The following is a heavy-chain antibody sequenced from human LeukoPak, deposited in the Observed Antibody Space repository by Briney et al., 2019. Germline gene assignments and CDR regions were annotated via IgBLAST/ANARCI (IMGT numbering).Heavy chain of an antibody. J-gene: IGHJ4*02. CDR1: GYTFTRYY. CDR2: INPSGGST. V-gene: IGHV1-46*01. CDR3: ARASNRITMVRGVRGTFDY. Sequence: ASVKVSCKASGYTFTRYYMHWVRQAPGQGLEWIGIINPSGGSTSYAQKFQGRVTMTRDMSTSTVYMELSSLRSEDTAVYYCARASNRITMVRGVRGTFDYWGQGTLVTVSS. D-gene: IGHD3-10*01.